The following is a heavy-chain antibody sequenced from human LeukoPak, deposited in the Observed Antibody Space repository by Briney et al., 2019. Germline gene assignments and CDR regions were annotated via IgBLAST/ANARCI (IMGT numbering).Heavy chain of an antibody. J-gene: IGHJ6*03. CDR1: GGTFSSYA. CDR3: ARAPLYDSSGYYYVYYYYYMDV. V-gene: IGHV1-69*13. Sequence: GASVKVSCKASGGTFSSYAISWVRQAPGQGLEWMGGIIPIFGTANYAQKFQGRVTITADGSTSTAYMELSSLRSEDTAVYYCARAPLYDSSGYYYVYYYYYMDVWGKGTTVTISS. CDR2: IIPIFGTA. D-gene: IGHD3-22*01.